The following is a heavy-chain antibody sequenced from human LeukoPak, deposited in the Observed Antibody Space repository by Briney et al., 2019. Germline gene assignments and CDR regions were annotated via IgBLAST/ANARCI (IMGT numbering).Heavy chain of an antibody. CDR2: INAGNGNT. CDR1: GYTFTSYA. CDR3: ASRLSGSGTNYYGMDV. Sequence: ASVKVSCKASGYTFTSYAMHWVRQAPGQRLEWMGWINAGNGNTKYSQKFQGRVTITRDTSASTAYMELSSLRSEDTAVYYCASRLSGSGTNYYGMDVWGQGTTVTVSS. J-gene: IGHJ6*02. D-gene: IGHD3-10*01. V-gene: IGHV1-3*01.